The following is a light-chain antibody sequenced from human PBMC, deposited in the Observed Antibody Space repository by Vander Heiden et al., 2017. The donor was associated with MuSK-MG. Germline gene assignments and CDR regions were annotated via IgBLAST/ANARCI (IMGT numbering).Light chain of an antibody. CDR2: SNN. CDR1: SSNIGSNT. J-gene: IGLJ3*02. CDR3: AAWDDSLTGLRV. Sequence: QSVLTPPPSASGTPGQRVTISCSGSSSNIGSNTVNWYQQLPGTAPKLLIYSNNQRPSGVPDRFSGSKSGTSASLAISGLQSEDEADYYCAAWDDSLTGLRVFGGGTKLTVL. V-gene: IGLV1-44*01.